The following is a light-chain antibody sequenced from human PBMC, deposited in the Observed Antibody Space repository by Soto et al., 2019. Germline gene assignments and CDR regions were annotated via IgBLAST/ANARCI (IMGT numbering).Light chain of an antibody. J-gene: IGKJ1*01. CDR3: QQYHYWWT. CDR1: QSVSSN. CDR2: GVS. V-gene: IGKV3D-15*01. Sequence: EIVMTQSPATLSVSPGERATLSCRASQSVSSNLAWYQQKPGLAPRLLIYGVSSRATGITDRFSGSGSGTDFTLTISRLEPEDFAVYYCQQYHYWWTFGQGTRWIS.